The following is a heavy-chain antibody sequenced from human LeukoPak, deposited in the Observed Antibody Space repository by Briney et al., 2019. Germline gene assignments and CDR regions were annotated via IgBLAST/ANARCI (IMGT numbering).Heavy chain of an antibody. CDR2: IIPIFGTA. CDR1: GGTFSSYA. J-gene: IGHJ6*03. V-gene: IGHV1-69*13. CDR3: AKIPQREWEIPRNYYYWYMDV. D-gene: IGHD1-26*01. Sequence: ASVKVSCKASGGTFSSYAISWVRQAPGQGLEWMGGIIPIFGTANYAQKFQGRVTITADESTSTAYMELSSLRAEDTAVYYCAKIPQREWEIPRNYYYWYMDVWGKGTTVTISS.